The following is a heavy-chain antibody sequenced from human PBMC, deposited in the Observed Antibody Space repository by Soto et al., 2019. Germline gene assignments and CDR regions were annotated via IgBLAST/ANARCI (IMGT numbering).Heavy chain of an antibody. D-gene: IGHD3-22*01. CDR3: ARDPDYYDSSGTKVDDFDI. Sequence: GGSLRLSCAASGFTFSSYSMNWVRQAPGKGLEWVSYISSSGSTIYYADSVKGRFTISRDNAKNSLYLQMNSLRDEDTAVYYCARDPDYYDSSGTKVDDFDIWGQGTMVTVSS. V-gene: IGHV3-48*02. CDR2: ISSSGSTI. J-gene: IGHJ3*02. CDR1: GFTFSSYS.